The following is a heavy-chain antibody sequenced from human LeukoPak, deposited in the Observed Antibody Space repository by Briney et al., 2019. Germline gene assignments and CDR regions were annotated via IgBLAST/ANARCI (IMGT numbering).Heavy chain of an antibody. Sequence: GASVKVSCKASGGTFSSYAISWVRQMPGKGLEWMGRIDPSDSYTNYSPSFQGHVTISADKSISTAYLQWSSLKASDTAMYYCARRAAAGSPDNWFDPWGQGTLVTVSS. CDR3: ARRAAAGSPDNWFDP. V-gene: IGHV5-10-1*01. CDR1: GGTFSSYA. J-gene: IGHJ5*02. CDR2: IDPSDSYT. D-gene: IGHD6-13*01.